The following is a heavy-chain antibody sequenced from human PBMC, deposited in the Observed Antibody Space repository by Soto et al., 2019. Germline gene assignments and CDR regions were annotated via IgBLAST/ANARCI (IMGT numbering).Heavy chain of an antibody. CDR2: ISWNRATI. D-gene: IGHD3-3*01. Sequence: EVQLVESGGGLVQPGRSLRLSCAASGFTFGDYAMHWVRQVPGRGLEWVSGISWNRATIDYADSVKGRFTISRDNAKNSLYLTKESLRGEDAALYFCAEDSSSDFWNTYYTGGGAFDFWGQGTMVTVSS. CDR1: GFTFGDYA. J-gene: IGHJ3*01. V-gene: IGHV3-9*01. CDR3: AEDSSSDFWNTYYTGGGAFDF.